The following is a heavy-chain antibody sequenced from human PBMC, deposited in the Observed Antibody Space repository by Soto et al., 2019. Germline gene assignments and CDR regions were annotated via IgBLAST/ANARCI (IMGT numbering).Heavy chain of an antibody. J-gene: IGHJ4*02. CDR1: GGSFSGYY. Sequence: QVQLQQWGAGLLKPSETLSLTCAVYGGSFSGYYWTWIRQPPGTGLEWIGEINHSGSTNYNPSLKXRVTISVDTSTNQFSLKLTSVTAADTAVYYCARDKITGLFDYWGQGTLVTVSS. V-gene: IGHV4-34*01. CDR3: ARDKITGLFDY. CDR2: INHSGST. D-gene: IGHD2-8*02.